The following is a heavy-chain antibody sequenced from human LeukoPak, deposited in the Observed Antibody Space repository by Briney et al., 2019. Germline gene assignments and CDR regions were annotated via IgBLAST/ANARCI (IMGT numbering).Heavy chain of an antibody. CDR3: ARSPRASYCSGGRCYFDY. D-gene: IGHD2-15*01. CDR2: IYHSGST. CDR1: GYSISSGYY. V-gene: IGHV4-38-2*01. J-gene: IGHJ4*02. Sequence: SETLSLTCAVSGYSISSGYYWGWIRQPPGKGLEWIGSIYHSGSTYYNQSLKSRVTISVDTSKNHFSLKLSSVTAADAAVYYCARSPRASYCSGGRCYFDYWGQGTLVTVSS.